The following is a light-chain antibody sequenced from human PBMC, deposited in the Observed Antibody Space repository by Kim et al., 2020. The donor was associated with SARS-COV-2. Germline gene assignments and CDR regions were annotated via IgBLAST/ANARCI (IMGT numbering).Light chain of an antibody. Sequence: GQSVTISCSGTNSDVGSGNYVSWYQQYPGKVPKLIIYEVSQRPSGVPDRFSGSKSGKTASLTVSGLQTDDEADYYCCSKAGSNNWVFGGGTQLTVL. CDR1: NSDVGSGNY. CDR3: CSKAGSNNWV. V-gene: IGLV2-8*01. J-gene: IGLJ3*02. CDR2: EVS.